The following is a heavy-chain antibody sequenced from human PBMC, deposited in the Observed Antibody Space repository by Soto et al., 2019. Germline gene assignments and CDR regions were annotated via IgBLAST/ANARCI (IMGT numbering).Heavy chain of an antibody. Sequence: PGGSLRLSCAASGFTFSSYGMHWVRQAPGKGLEWVAVIWYDGSNKYYADSVKGRFTISRDNSKNTLYLQMNSLRAEDTAVYYCARDSEDTAMVLNFDYWGQGTLVTVSS. CDR3: ARDSEDTAMVLNFDY. J-gene: IGHJ4*02. CDR1: GFTFSSYG. D-gene: IGHD5-18*01. V-gene: IGHV3-33*01. CDR2: IWYDGSNK.